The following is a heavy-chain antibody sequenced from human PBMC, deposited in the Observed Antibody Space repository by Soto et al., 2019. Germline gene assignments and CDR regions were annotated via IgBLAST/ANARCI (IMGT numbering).Heavy chain of an antibody. CDR1: GFTFSSYA. Sequence: PGGSLRLSCAASGFTFSSYAMSWVRQAPGKGLEWVSAISGSGGSTYYADSVKGRFTISRDNPKNTLYLQMNSLRAEDTAVYYCAKGGTYYYDSSGYGSAFDIWGQGTMVTVSS. V-gene: IGHV3-23*01. D-gene: IGHD3-22*01. CDR3: AKGGTYYYDSSGYGSAFDI. J-gene: IGHJ3*02. CDR2: ISGSGGST.